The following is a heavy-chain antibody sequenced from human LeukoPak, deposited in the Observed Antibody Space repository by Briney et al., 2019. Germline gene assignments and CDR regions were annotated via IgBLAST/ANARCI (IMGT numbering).Heavy chain of an antibody. Sequence: PSQTLSLTCTVSGGSISSGSYYWSWIRQPAGKGLEWIGYIYYSGSTNYNPSLKSRVTISVDTSKNQFSLKLSSVTAADTAVYYCASSPRGYSFYFDYWGQGTLVTVSS. V-gene: IGHV4-61*10. CDR2: IYYSGST. CDR1: GGSISSGSYY. J-gene: IGHJ4*02. CDR3: ASSPRGYSFYFDY. D-gene: IGHD5-18*01.